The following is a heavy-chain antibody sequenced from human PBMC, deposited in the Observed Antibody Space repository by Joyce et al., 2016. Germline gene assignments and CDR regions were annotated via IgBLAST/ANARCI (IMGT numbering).Heavy chain of an antibody. J-gene: IGHJ4*02. CDR1: GGSIGSYS. V-gene: IGHV4-59*01. D-gene: IGHD4-17*01. Sequence: QVQLRESGPGLVKPSETLSLTCTVSGGSIGSYSWSWIRQPPGEGLEWSGYIYYTGNTNDNPALKSRVTMSVDTSKNQFSLKLRAVTAADTAVYYCARDAGSDYGDYSFDYWGQGTLVTVSS. CDR2: IYYTGNT. CDR3: ARDAGSDYGDYSFDY.